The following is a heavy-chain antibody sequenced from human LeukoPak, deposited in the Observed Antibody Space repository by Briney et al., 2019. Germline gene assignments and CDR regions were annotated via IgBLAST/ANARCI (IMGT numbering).Heavy chain of an antibody. D-gene: IGHD4-17*01. CDR1: GFTFSSYA. CDR3: ARRAYGYYLNY. V-gene: IGHV3-23*01. Sequence: GGSLRLSCAASGFTFSSYAMSWVRQAPGKGLEWVSAISGSGGSTYYADSVKGRFTISRDNAKNSLYLQMNSLRAEDTALYYCARRAYGYYLNYWGQGTLVTVSS. J-gene: IGHJ4*02. CDR2: ISGSGGST.